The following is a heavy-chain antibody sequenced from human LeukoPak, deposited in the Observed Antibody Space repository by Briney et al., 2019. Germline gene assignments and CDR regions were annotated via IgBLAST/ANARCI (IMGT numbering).Heavy chain of an antibody. J-gene: IGHJ4*02. V-gene: IGHV3-23*01. D-gene: IGHD1-14*01. Sequence: PGGSLRLSCAASGFTFSSYGMHWVRQAPGKGLEWVSAISGSGGSTYYADSVKGRFTISRDNSKNTLYLQMNSLRAEDTAVYYCAKQSNLNMARKIGNFFDYWGQGTLVTVSS. CDR1: GFTFSSYG. CDR2: ISGSGGST. CDR3: AKQSNLNMARKIGNFFDY.